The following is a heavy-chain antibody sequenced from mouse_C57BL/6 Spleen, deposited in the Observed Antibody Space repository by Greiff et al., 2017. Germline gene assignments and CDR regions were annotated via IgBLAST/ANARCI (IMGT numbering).Heavy chain of an antibody. CDR3: ARDRSYYDYDNYYAMDY. CDR1: GYSITSGYY. D-gene: IGHD2-4*01. CDR2: ISYDGSN. Sequence: ESGPGLVKPSQSLSLTCSVTGYSITSGYYWNWIRQFPGNKLEWMGYISYDGSNNYNPSLKNRISITRDTSKNQFFLKLNSVTTEDTATYYCARDRSYYDYDNYYAMDYWGQGTSVTVSS. J-gene: IGHJ4*01. V-gene: IGHV3-6*01.